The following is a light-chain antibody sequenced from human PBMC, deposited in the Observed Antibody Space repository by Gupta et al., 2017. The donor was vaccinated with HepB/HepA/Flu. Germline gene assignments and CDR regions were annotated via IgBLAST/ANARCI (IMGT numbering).Light chain of an antibody. V-gene: IGKV3-15*01. J-gene: IGKJ1*01. CDR2: GAS. Sequence: EIVMTQSPATLSVSPGERATLSCRASQSVSSNLAWYQQKPGQAPRLLIYGASTRTTGIPAGFSGSGSGTEFTLTISSLLSEDFAVYYCHQYYNWPQTFGQGTKVEIK. CDR1: QSVSSN. CDR3: HQYYNWPQT.